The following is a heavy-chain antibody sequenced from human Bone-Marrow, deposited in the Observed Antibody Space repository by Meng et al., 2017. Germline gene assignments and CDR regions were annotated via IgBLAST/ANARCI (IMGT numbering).Heavy chain of an antibody. D-gene: IGHD6-19*01. V-gene: IGHV4-4*02. CDR2: IYHSGNT. CDR1: CDSISRSNW. CDR3: ARKAVAGNFDY. Sequence: QVELQESCPGLVKPSGTLFPPCAVSCDSISRSNWWSWVRQPPGKGLVWIGEIYHSGNTNYHASLKSRVTLSIDKSKNQFSLKLSSVTAADTAVYYCARKAVAGNFDYWGQGTLVTVSS. J-gene: IGHJ4*02.